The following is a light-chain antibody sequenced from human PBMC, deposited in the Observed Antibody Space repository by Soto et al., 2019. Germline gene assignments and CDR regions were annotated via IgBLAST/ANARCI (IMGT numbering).Light chain of an antibody. J-gene: IGKJ1*01. CDR3: HQHYGTLRT. Sequence: VFTKSPVTLTQSTSERATLSCRASQSVSSHYLAWYQQKPGQAPRLLFYAASSTTGGPARFSGSGSGTDVTPTISSLLPDDFAAYYCHQHYGTLRTFGQGTKVDFK. CDR2: AAS. CDR1: QSVSSHY. V-gene: IGKV3-20*01.